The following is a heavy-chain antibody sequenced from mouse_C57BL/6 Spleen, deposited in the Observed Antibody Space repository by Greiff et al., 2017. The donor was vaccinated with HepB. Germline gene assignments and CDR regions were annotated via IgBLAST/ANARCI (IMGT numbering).Heavy chain of an antibody. CDR3: TRSHDGSGAWFAY. CDR1: GYTFTDYE. CDR2: IDPETGGT. D-gene: IGHD1-1*01. Sequence: QVQLQQSGAELVRPGASVTLSCKASGYTFTDYEMHWVKQTPVHGLEWIGAIDPETGGTAYNQKFKGKAILTADKSSSTAYMELRSLTSEDSAVYYCTRSHDGSGAWFAYWGQGTLVTVSA. V-gene: IGHV1-15*01. J-gene: IGHJ3*01.